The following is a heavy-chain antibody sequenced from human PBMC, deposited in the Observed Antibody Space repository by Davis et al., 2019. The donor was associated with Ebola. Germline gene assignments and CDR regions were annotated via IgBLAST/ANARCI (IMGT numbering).Heavy chain of an antibody. Sequence: PSETLSLTCTVSGGSISSYYWTWIRQPPGKGLEWVGYIYDTGSATYNPSLNGRVTISVDISKNEFSLKLTSVTAADTAVYYCARQDAVLHNPFLDYWGQGTLVTVSS. CDR1: GGSISSYY. CDR3: ARQDAVLHNPFLDY. J-gene: IGHJ4*02. V-gene: IGHV4-59*08. D-gene: IGHD1-14*01. CDR2: IYDTGSA.